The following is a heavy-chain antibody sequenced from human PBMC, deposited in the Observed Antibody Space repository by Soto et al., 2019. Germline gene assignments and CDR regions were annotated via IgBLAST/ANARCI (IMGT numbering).Heavy chain of an antibody. CDR3: ARQREVVVMTDY. V-gene: IGHV5-51*01. Sequence: GESLKISCNSSGYSFSNYWIGWVRQMPGKGLEWMGIIYPGDSDSRYSPSFQGQVTISVDKSITTAYLQWSSLKASDTAIYYCARQREVVVMTDYWGQGTLVTVSS. CDR2: IYPGDSDS. J-gene: IGHJ4*02. D-gene: IGHD3-22*01. CDR1: GYSFSNYW.